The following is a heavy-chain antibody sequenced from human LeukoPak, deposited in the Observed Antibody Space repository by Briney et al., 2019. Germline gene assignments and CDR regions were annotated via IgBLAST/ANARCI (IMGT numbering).Heavy chain of an antibody. CDR1: GLTFSSYW. J-gene: IGHJ4*02. V-gene: IGHV3-7*01. D-gene: IGHD6-13*01. CDR2: IKQDGSEK. CDR3: ARDHLYSSSWYFDY. Sequence: GGSLRLSCAASGLTFSSYWMSRVRQAPGRGLEWVANIKQDGSEKYYVDSVKGRFTISRDNAKNSLYLQMNSLRAEDTAVYYCARDHLYSSSWYFDYWGQGTLVTVSS.